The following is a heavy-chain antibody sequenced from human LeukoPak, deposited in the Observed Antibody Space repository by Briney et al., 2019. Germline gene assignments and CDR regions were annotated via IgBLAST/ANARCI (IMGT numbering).Heavy chain of an antibody. D-gene: IGHD5/OR15-5a*01. J-gene: IGHJ6*02. CDR1: GYSFTSYD. CDR2: MNPNNGNT. V-gene: IGHV1-8*01. Sequence: GASVKVSCKTSGYSFTSYDINWVRQAPGQGLEWMGWMNPNNGNTGYAQRFQGRVTLTRDTSISEAYMELNSLTFDDTAVYFCMRGGDFYDLMSYAMDVWGQGTTVTVSS. CDR3: MRGGDFYDLMSYAMDV.